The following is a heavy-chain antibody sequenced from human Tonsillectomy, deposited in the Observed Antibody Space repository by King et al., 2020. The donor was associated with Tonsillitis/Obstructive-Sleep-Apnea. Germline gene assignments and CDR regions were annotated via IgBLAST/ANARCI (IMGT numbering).Heavy chain of an antibody. V-gene: IGHV4-39*01. J-gene: IGHJ5*02. D-gene: IGHD2-15*01. Sequence: QLQESGPGLVKPSETLSLTCTVSGGSVSAVSYYWGWIRQSPGKGLEWIASIYFTGDIYYNPALESRVTIFVDTSKNQVSLNLTSVTHAATAVYICASHDDCRGGGCYVYPHWFDPWGQGTPVTVSS. CDR3: ASHDDCRGGGCYVYPHWFDP. CDR1: GGSVSAVSYY. CDR2: IYFTGDI.